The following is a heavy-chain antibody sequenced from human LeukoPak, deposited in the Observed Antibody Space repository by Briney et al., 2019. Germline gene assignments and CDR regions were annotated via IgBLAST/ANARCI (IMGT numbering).Heavy chain of an antibody. V-gene: IGHV4-34*01. J-gene: IGHJ4*02. Sequence: KPSETLSLTCAVYGGSFCGYYWSWIRQPPGKGLEWIGEINHSGSTNYNPSLKSRVTISVDTSKNQFSLKLSSVTAADTAVYYCARRGSSTSWDRYFDYWGQGTLVTVSS. CDR3: ARRGSSTSWDRYFDY. CDR1: GGSFCGYY. CDR2: INHSGST. D-gene: IGHD2-2*01.